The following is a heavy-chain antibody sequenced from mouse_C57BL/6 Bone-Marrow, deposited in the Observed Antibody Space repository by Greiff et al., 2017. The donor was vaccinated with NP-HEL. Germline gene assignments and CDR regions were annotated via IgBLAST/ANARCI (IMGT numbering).Heavy chain of an antibody. J-gene: IGHJ1*03. CDR3: ARSVTTVVHWYFDV. D-gene: IGHD1-1*01. V-gene: IGHV1-69*01. CDR2: IDPSDSYT. CDR1: GYTFTSYW. Sequence: VQLQQPGAELVMPGASVKLSCKASGYTFTSYWMHWVKQRPGQGLEWIGEIDPSDSYTNYNQKFKGKSTLTVDKSSSTAYMQLSSLTSEDSAVYYCARSVTTVVHWYFDVWGTGTTVTVSS.